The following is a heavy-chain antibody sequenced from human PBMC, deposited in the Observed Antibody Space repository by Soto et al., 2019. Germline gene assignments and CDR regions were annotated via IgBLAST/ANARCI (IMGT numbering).Heavy chain of an antibody. J-gene: IGHJ2*01. D-gene: IGHD5-12*01. CDR1: GGTFSSYT. V-gene: IGHV1-69*12. Sequence: QVQLVQSGAEVKKPGSSVTVSCKASGGTFSSYTISWVRQAPGQGLEWMGGIIPILGTANYAQKFQGRVTITANESTITAYMEFSSLRSEDTAVYYCARGNHRWLQLWYFDLWGRGTLVTVSS. CDR3: ARGNHRWLQLWYFDL. CDR2: IIPILGTA.